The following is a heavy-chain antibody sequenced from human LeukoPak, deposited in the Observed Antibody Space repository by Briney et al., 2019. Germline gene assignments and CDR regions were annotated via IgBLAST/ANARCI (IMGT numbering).Heavy chain of an antibody. V-gene: IGHV3-74*01. CDR3: ARDLPYGSGSYNAFDI. D-gene: IGHD3-10*01. Sequence: PGGSLRLSCAASGFTFSNYWMHWVRQAPGKGLVRVSRINSDGSSTTSADSVKGRFTISRDNAKNTLYLQMNSLRAEDTAVYYCARDLPYGSGSYNAFDIWGQGTMVTVSS. CDR2: INSDGSST. J-gene: IGHJ3*02. CDR1: GFTFSNYW.